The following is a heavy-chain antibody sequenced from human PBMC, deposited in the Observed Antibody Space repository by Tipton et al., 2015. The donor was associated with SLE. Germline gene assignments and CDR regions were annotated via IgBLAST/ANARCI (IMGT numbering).Heavy chain of an antibody. J-gene: IGHJ4*02. Sequence: TLSLTCTVSGGSISSSAYYWGWIHQPPGKGLEWIGSVYYTGSTYYNPSLNSRVSISVDTSKNQFSLKLTSVTAADTAVYYCARHGGRYSAGGDYFDYWVQGILVTVSS. CDR3: ARHGGRYSAGGDYFDY. V-gene: IGHV4-39*01. D-gene: IGHD3-10*01. CDR2: VYYTGST. CDR1: GGSISSSAYY.